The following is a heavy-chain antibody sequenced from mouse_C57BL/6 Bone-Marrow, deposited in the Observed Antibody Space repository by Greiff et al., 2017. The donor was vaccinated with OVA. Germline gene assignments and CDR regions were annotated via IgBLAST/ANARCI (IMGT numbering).Heavy chain of an antibody. CDR3: TRVLDAMDY. D-gene: IGHD2-14*01. CDR1: GFTFSSYA. CDR2: ISSGGDYI. V-gene: IGHV5-9-1*02. Sequence: EVKLMESGAGLVKPGGSLKLSCAASGFTFSSYAMSWVRQTPEKRLEWVAYISSGGDYIYYADTVKGRFTISRDNARNTLYLQMSSLKSEDTAMYYCTRVLDAMDYWGQGTSVTVSS. J-gene: IGHJ4*01.